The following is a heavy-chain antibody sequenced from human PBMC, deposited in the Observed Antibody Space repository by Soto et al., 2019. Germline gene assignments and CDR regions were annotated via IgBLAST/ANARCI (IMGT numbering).Heavy chain of an antibody. CDR3: AKGGGATHYYYYGMDV. D-gene: IGHD1-26*01. CDR2: ISGSGGST. CDR1: GFTFSSYA. V-gene: IGHV3-23*01. J-gene: IGHJ6*02. Sequence: EVQLLESGGGLVQPGGSLRLSCAASGFTFSSYAMSWVRQAPGKGLEWVSAISGSGGSTYYADSVKGRFTISRDNSKNKLYLQMNSLRAEDTAVYYCAKGGGATHYYYYGMDVWGQGTTVTVSS.